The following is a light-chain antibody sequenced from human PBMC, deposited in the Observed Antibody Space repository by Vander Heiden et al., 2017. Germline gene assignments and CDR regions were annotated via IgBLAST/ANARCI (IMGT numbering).Light chain of an antibody. CDR3: QSYDGDLSAVV. J-gene: IGLJ3*02. CDR2: RDT. V-gene: IGLV1-40*01. CDR1: RSNIGAGYE. Sequence: QSVLTQPPSVSGAPGPGVIITCTGTRSNIGAGYEVDWYQQFPGKAPKFLIYRDTNRPSGVPDRFSGSKSGTSASLAITGLQTEDEADYYCQSYDGDLSAVVFGGGTTLTVL.